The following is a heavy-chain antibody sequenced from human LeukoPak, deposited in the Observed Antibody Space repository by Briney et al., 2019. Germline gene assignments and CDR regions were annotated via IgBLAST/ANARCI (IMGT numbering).Heavy chain of an antibody. CDR3: ARGQYSSSSPDY. V-gene: IGHV3-74*01. Sequence: PGGSLRLSCVASGFTFSSYWMHWVRQAPGKGLVWVSRINSDGSSTSYADSVKGRFTISRDNAKNTLYLQMNSLRAEDTAVYYCARGQYSSSSPDYWGQGTLVTVSS. CDR1: GFTFSSYW. D-gene: IGHD6-6*01. CDR2: INSDGSST. J-gene: IGHJ4*02.